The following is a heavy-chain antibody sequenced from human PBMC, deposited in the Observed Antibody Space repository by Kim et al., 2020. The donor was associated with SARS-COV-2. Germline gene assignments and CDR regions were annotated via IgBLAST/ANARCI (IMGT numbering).Heavy chain of an antibody. J-gene: IGHJ4*02. V-gene: IGHV3-30*03. D-gene: IGHD3-10*01. CDR3: ALSLVRGVIRGWRPYEIDY. Sequence: GRFTISRDNSKNTLYLQMNSLRAEDTAVYYCALSLVRGVIRGWRPYEIDYWGQGTLVTVSS.